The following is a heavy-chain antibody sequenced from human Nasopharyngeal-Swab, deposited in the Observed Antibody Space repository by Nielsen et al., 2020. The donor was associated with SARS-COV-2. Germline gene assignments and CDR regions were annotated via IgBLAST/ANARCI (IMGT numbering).Heavy chain of an antibody. D-gene: IGHD3-3*01. V-gene: IGHV1-69*13. CDR3: AREAYRITIFGVATPGGYFDY. CDR2: IIPIFGTA. J-gene: IGHJ4*02. CDR1: GGTFSSYA. Sequence: SVKVSCKASGGTFSSYAISWVRQAPGQGLEWMGGIIPIFGTANYAQKFQGRVTITADESTSTAYMELSSLRSEDTAVYYCAREAYRITIFGVATPGGYFDYWGQGTLVTVPS.